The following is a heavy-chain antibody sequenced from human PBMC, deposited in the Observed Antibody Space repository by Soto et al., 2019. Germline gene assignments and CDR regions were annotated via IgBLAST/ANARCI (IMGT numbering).Heavy chain of an antibody. J-gene: IGHJ5*01. CDR3: ARDLTSGYTDS. CDR2: IWHDGGRQ. V-gene: IGHV3-33*01. Sequence: QVHLVESGGGVVQPGGSLRLSCVASGFSYGGYGMHWVRQAPGKGLEWVAVIWHDGGRQYYADSVKGRFTVSRDNAKNTLYLQMSSLSAEDTAVYYCARDLTSGYTDSWGQGTLVIVSS. CDR1: GFSYGGYG. D-gene: IGHD3-22*01.